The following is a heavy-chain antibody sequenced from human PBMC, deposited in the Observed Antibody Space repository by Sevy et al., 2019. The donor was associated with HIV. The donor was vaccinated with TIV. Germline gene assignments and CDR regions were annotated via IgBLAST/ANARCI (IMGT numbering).Heavy chain of an antibody. Sequence: GGSLRLSCAASGFTFGSYAMHWVRQAPGKGLEWLAFISDDGSRKYYAYSVKGRFTISRDNSKNTLFMQVNSLRAEDTALYYCARERDRQALNVWGQGAMVTVSS. CDR3: ARERDRQALNV. CDR1: GFTFGSYA. V-gene: IGHV3-30-3*01. CDR2: ISDDGSRK. J-gene: IGHJ3*01.